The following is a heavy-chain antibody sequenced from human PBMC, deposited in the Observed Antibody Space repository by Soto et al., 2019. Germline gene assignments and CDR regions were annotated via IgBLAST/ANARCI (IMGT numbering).Heavy chain of an antibody. CDR2: ISYDGSNK. CDR1: GFTFSSYG. V-gene: IGHV3-30*18. J-gene: IGHJ6*02. D-gene: IGHD2-2*01. Sequence: VGSLRLSCAASGFTFSSYGMHWVRQAPGKGLEWVAVISYDGSNKYYADSVKGRFTISRDNSKNTLYLQMNSLRAEDTAVYYCAKDYGVPAAISGMDVWGQGTTVTVSS. CDR3: AKDYGVPAAISGMDV.